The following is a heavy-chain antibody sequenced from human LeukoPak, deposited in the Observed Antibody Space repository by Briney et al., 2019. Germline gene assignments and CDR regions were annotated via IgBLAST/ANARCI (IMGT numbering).Heavy chain of an antibody. D-gene: IGHD2-15*01. CDR3: TRRVDATRWYDP. V-gene: IGHV3-74*01. CDR2: INGDGSTT. CDR1: GFTFSTYW. J-gene: IGHJ5*02. Sequence: GGSLRLSCAASGFTFSTYWMHWVRQAPGEGLVWVSRINGDGSTTNYADSVKDRFTISRDNAKNTLYLQMNSLRAEDTAVYYCTRRVDATRWYDPWGQGTLVTVSS.